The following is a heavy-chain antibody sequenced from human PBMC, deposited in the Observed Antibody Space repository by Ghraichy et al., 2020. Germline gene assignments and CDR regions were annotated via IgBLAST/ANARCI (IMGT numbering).Heavy chain of an antibody. CDR3: ARVHGSINHIVIFDY. D-gene: IGHD1-14*01. Sequence: SETLSLTCTVSGGSISSYYWSWIRQPPGKGLEWIGYIYYSGNTNYNPSLKSRVTISVDTSKNQFSLKLSSVTAADTAVYYCARVHGSINHIVIFDYWGQGTLVTVSS. V-gene: IGHV4-59*01. CDR2: IYYSGNT. CDR1: GGSISSYY. J-gene: IGHJ4*02.